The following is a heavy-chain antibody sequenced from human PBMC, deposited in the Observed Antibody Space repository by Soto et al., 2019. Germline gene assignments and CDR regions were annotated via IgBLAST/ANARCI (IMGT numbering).Heavy chain of an antibody. CDR3: ARFLWFGELPSSGGFDP. CDR2: IYSGGST. CDR1: GFTVSSNY. D-gene: IGHD3-10*01. J-gene: IGHJ5*02. Sequence: PGGSLRLSCAASGFTVSSNYMSWVRQAPGKGLEWVSVIYSGGSTYYADSVKGRFTISRDNSKNTLYLQMNSLRAEDTAVYYCARFLWFGELPSSGGFDPWGQGTLVTVSS. V-gene: IGHV3-66*01.